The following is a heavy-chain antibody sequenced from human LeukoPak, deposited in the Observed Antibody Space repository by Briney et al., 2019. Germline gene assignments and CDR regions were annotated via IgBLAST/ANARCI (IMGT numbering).Heavy chain of an antibody. Sequence: GGSLTLSCAASGFTFRSYAMHWVRQAPGKGLEWAADIWCDGTNKYYADYGKVRFTISRDNSMNILFLQMNSLRAEDTAVYYCARAQAPANDYYGMDVWGQGTTVTVSS. J-gene: IGHJ6*01. CDR3: ARAQAPANDYYGMDV. CDR1: GFTFRSYA. V-gene: IGHV3-33*02. CDR2: IWCDGTNK.